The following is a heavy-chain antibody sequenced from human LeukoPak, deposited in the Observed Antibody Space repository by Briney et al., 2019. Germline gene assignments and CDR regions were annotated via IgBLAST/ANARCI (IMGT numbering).Heavy chain of an antibody. J-gene: IGHJ4*02. Sequence: PGGSLRLSCAASGFTFSSYEMNWVRQAPGKGPEWVSAISSNGNSTYYANSVKGRFTISRDNSKNTLYLQMGSLRAEDMAVYYCTRASRYTSGWPFDYWGQGILVTVSS. CDR3: TRASRYTSGWPFDY. V-gene: IGHV3-64*01. CDR2: ISSNGNST. D-gene: IGHD6-19*01. CDR1: GFTFSSYE.